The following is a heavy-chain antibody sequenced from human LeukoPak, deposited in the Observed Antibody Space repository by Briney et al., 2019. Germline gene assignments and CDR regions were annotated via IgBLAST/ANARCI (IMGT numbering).Heavy chain of an antibody. CDR1: GGTFSSYA. Sequence: SVKASCKASGGTFSSYAISWVRQAPGQGLEWMGRIIPIFGIANYAQKFQGRVTITADKSTSTAYMELSSLRSEDTAVYYCARGGIAAAGTIEDYYYYGMDVWGQGTTVTVSS. J-gene: IGHJ6*02. D-gene: IGHD6-13*01. CDR3: ARGGIAAAGTIEDYYYYGMDV. CDR2: IIPIFGIA. V-gene: IGHV1-69*04.